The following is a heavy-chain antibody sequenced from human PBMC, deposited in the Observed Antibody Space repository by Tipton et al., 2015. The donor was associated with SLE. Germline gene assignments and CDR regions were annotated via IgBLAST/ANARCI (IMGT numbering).Heavy chain of an antibody. D-gene: IGHD4-17*01. CDR3: ASPGDYELRAFDI. CDR2: IIPILGIA. V-gene: IGHV1-69*09. CDR1: GGTFSSYA. Sequence: QLVQSGAEVKKPGSSVKVSCKASGGTFSSYAISWVRQAPGQGLEWMGRIIPILGIANYAQKFQGRVTITADKSTSTAYMELSSLRSEDTAVYYCASPGDYELRAFDIWGQGTMVTVSS. J-gene: IGHJ3*02.